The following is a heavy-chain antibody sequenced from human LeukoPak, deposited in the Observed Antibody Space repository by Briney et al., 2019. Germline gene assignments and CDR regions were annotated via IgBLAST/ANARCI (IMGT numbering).Heavy chain of an antibody. CDR2: ISWDGGST. D-gene: IGHD1-26*01. V-gene: IGHV3-43*01. Sequence: GGSLRLSCAASGFTFADYTMHWVRQAPGEGLEWVSLISWDGGSTYYADSVKGRFTISRDNSKNSLYLQMNSLRTEDTALYYCAKEGELLSFDYWGQGTLVTVSS. J-gene: IGHJ4*02. CDR3: AKEGELLSFDY. CDR1: GFTFADYT.